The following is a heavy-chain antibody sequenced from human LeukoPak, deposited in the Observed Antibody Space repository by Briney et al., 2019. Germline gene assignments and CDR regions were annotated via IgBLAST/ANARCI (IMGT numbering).Heavy chain of an antibody. J-gene: IGHJ4*02. D-gene: IGHD1-14*01. CDR1: GFTFSSCG. V-gene: IGHV3-21*01. CDR2: IGPTGTDR. Sequence: GGSLRLSCAASGFTFSSCGFNWVRQAPGNGLEWVSSIGPTGTDRYYADSVRGRFTISRDNAKNSMYLQMDSLRDEDTAVYYCATETIGRHYDYWGQGTLLTVSS. CDR3: ATETIGRHYDY.